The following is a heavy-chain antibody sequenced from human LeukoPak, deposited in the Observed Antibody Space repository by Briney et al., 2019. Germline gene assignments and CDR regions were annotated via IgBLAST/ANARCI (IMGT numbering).Heavy chain of an antibody. CDR1: GFTFSSYE. D-gene: IGHD3-10*01. CDR2: ISNSGSTI. V-gene: IGHV3-48*03. J-gene: IGHJ4*02. CDR3: AKVAKYYYGPETYYFFEQ. Sequence: PGGSLRLSCAASGFTFSSYEMNWVRQAPGKGLEWVSYISNSGSTIYYTDSVKGRFTISRDNAKNSLYLQMNSLRVEDTAVYYCAKVAKYYYGPETYYFFEQWGQGTPVTASS.